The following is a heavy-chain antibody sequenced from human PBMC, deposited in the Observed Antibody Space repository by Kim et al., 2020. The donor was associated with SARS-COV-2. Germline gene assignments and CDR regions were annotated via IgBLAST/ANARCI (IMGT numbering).Heavy chain of an antibody. Sequence: GSLRLSCAASGFTFSSYSMNWVRQAPGKGLEWVSSISSSSSYIYYADSVKGRFTISRDNAKNSLYLQMNSLRAEDTAVYYCARREYSSSGGRWGQGTLVTVSS. CDR3: ARREYSSSGGR. D-gene: IGHD6-6*01. CDR1: GFTFSSYS. CDR2: ISSSSSYI. J-gene: IGHJ4*02. V-gene: IGHV3-21*01.